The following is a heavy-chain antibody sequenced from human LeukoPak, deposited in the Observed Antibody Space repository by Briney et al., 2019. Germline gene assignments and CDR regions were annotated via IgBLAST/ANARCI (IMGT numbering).Heavy chain of an antibody. Sequence: GGSLRLSCAASGFTFSDYYMSWIRQAPGKGLEWASYISSSGSTIYYADSVKGRFTISRDNAKNSLYLQMNSLRAEDTAVYYCARAVSITIFGVVIGMDVWGQGTTVTVSS. CDR2: ISSSGSTI. V-gene: IGHV3-11*01. CDR3: ARAVSITIFGVVIGMDV. J-gene: IGHJ6*02. CDR1: GFTFSDYY. D-gene: IGHD3-3*01.